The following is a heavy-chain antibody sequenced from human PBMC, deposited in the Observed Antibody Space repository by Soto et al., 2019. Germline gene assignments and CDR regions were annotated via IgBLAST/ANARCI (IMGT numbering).Heavy chain of an antibody. D-gene: IGHD6-13*01. CDR3: AKDGGIAAAVYYGMDV. V-gene: IGHV3-30*18. CDR2: ISYDGSNK. J-gene: IGHJ6*02. CDR1: GVPLSRDV. Sequence: PGWSLSLSGAASGVPLSRDVIHCVLQTPGKGLEWVAVISYDGSNKYYADSVKGRFTISRDNSKNTLYLQMNSLRAEDTAVYYCAKDGGIAAAVYYGMDVWGQGTTVTVSS.